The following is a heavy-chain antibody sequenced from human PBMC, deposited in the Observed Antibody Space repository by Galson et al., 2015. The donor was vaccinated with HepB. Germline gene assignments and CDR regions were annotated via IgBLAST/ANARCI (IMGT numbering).Heavy chain of an antibody. Sequence: SLRLSCAASGFIFSSYSMNWVRQAPGKGLEWVSSISSSSSYIYYADSVKGRFTISRDNAKNSLYLQMNSLRAEDTAVYYCARDRGYSYGLDYWGQGTLVTVSS. J-gene: IGHJ4*02. CDR2: ISSSSSYI. V-gene: IGHV3-21*01. CDR1: GFIFSSYS. CDR3: ARDRGYSYGLDY. D-gene: IGHD5-18*01.